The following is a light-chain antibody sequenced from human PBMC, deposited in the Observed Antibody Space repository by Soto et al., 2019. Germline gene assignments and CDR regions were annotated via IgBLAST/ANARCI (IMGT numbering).Light chain of an antibody. CDR3: VSYRSSVALV. CDR1: SSDVGGYQF. J-gene: IGLJ1*01. CDR2: GVS. V-gene: IGLV2-14*01. Sequence: QSALTQPASVSGSPGQSVTISCTGTSSDVGGYQFVSWFQQHPGKAPKFLISGVSNRPSGVSNRFSGSKSGNTASLTISGLQAEDEADYYCVSYRSSVALVFGTGTKVTVL.